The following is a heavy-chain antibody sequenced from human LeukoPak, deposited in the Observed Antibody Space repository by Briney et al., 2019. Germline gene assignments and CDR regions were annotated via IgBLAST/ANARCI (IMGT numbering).Heavy chain of an antibody. CDR3: ARRSPGAYFDY. D-gene: IGHD1-26*01. CDR2: ISWNSGSI. Sequence: PGRSLRLSCAASGFTFDDYAMHWVRQAPGKGPEWVSGISWNSGSIGYADSVKGRFTISRDNAKNSLYLQMNSLRAEDTALYYCARRSPGAYFDYWGQGTLVTVSS. J-gene: IGHJ4*02. CDR1: GFTFDDYA. V-gene: IGHV3-9*01.